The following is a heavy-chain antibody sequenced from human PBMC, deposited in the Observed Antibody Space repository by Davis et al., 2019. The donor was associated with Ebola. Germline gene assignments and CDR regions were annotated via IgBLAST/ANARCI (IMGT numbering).Heavy chain of an antibody. V-gene: IGHV1-69*06. CDR2: IIPIFGTA. J-gene: IGHJ6*02. Sequence: AASVKVSCKASGYTFTSYAISWVRQAPGQGLEWMGGIIPIFGTANYAQKFQGRVTITADKSTSTAYMELSSLRSEDTVVYYCARHIVVVPAARAYYYYGMDVWGQGTTVTVSS. CDR1: GYTFTSYA. D-gene: IGHD2-2*01. CDR3: ARHIVVVPAARAYYYYGMDV.